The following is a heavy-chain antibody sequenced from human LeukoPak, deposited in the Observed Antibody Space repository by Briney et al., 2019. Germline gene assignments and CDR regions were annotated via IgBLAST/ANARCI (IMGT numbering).Heavy chain of an antibody. CDR1: GYPFTGYY. D-gene: IGHD2-2*01. CDR2: ITPNNGGT. J-gene: IGHJ4*02. V-gene: IGHV1-2*02. CDR3: ATKAGYCGASSCFALDY. Sequence: ASVRVSFKASGYPFTGYYMHWLRQAPGQGPEWMGWITPNNGGTNYAQKFQDRVTMTRDTSISTAYMELSSLRSDDTAVYYCATKAGYCGASSCFALDYWGQGTLVTVSS.